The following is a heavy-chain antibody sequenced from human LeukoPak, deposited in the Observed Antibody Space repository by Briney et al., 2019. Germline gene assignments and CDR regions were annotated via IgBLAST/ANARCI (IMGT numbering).Heavy chain of an antibody. CDR3: ARDLGILWFGELLSFDY. V-gene: IGHV1-46*01. J-gene: IGHJ4*02. CDR2: INPSGGST. CDR1: GYTFTLYY. D-gene: IGHD3-10*01. Sequence: GASVKVSCKASGYTFTLYYIHWVRQAPAQGLEGMGLINPSGGSTNYAQKFQGRVTMTRDTSTSTAYMELSRLRSDDTAVYYCARDLGILWFGELLSFDYWGQGTLVTVSS.